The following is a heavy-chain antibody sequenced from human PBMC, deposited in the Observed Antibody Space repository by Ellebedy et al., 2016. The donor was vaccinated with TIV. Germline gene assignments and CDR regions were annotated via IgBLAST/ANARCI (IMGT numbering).Heavy chain of an antibody. D-gene: IGHD3-10*01. CDR3: VKDQEWFGYYFDY. V-gene: IGHV3-64D*06. Sequence: GESLKISXSASGFTFSSYAMHWVRQAPGKGLEYVSAISSNGGSTYYADSVKGRFTISRDNSKNTLYLQMSSLRAEDTAVYYCVKDQEWFGYYFDYWGQGTLVTVSS. J-gene: IGHJ4*02. CDR2: ISSNGGST. CDR1: GFTFSSYA.